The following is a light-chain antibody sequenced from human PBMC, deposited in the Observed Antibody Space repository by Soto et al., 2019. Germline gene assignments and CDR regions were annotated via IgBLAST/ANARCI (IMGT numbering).Light chain of an antibody. CDR3: RQRSDWPFT. Sequence: EIVVTQSPATLSVSPGERATLSCRASQSVSTNVAWYQQKPGQAPRLLIYGPSTRASGVPARFSGSGSGREFTLTISSLQSEDFAIYYCRQRSDWPFTFGPGAKVDIK. J-gene: IGKJ3*01. V-gene: IGKV3-15*01. CDR2: GPS. CDR1: QSVSTN.